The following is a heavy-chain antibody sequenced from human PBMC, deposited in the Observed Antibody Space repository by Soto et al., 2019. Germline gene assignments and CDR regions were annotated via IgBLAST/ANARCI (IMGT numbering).Heavy chain of an antibody. CDR3: ARLQIEVAGTN. J-gene: IGHJ4*02. V-gene: IGHV1-2*02. D-gene: IGHD6-19*01. CDR1: GYTFSDYY. CDR2: INANSGGT. Sequence: GASVKVSCKASGYTFSDYYMHWARQAPGQGLEWMGWINANSGGTTYAQKFQGRVTMTRDTSISTAYMELSRLSSDDTAIYYCARLQIEVAGTNWGQGTLVTVSS.